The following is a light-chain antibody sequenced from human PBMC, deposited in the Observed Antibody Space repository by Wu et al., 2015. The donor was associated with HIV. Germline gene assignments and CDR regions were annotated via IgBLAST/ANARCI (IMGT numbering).Light chain of an antibody. J-gene: IGKJ1*01. V-gene: IGKV3-15*01. CDR3: QQYNNWPRT. CDR2: GAS. Sequence: EIVMTQSPAILSVSPGDRATLSCRASQNINSNLAWYKQKPGQAPRLLIYGASTRATGIPAKFSGSGSGTDFTLTINSMHSEDFAVYYCQQYNNWPRTFGQGTKVEIK. CDR1: QNINSN.